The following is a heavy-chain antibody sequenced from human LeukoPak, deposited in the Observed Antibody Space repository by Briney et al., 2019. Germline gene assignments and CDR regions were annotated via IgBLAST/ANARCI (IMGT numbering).Heavy chain of an antibody. D-gene: IGHD3-10*01. V-gene: IGHV3-23*01. CDR2: IGGSGGST. Sequence: GSLRLSCAASGFTFSSYAMSWVRQAPGKGLEWVSAIGGSGGSTYYADSVKGRFTISRDNSKNTLYLQMNSLRAEDTAVYYCAKGRDYYGSGSYEFQHWGQGTLVTVSS. CDR1: GFTFSSYA. CDR3: AKGRDYYGSGSYEFQH. J-gene: IGHJ1*01.